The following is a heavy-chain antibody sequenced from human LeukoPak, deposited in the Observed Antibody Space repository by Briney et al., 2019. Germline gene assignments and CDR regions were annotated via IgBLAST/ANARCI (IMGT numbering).Heavy chain of an antibody. V-gene: IGHV1-69*05. CDR1: AGTFSSYA. D-gene: IGHD6-13*01. J-gene: IGHJ5*02. CDR2: IIPIFGTA. Sequence: GSSVKVSCKASAGTFSSYAISWVRQAPGQGLEWMGGIIPIFGTANYAQKFQGRVTITTDESTSTAYMELSSLRSEDTAVYYCARASLRYSSSWGFDPWGQGTLVTVSS. CDR3: ARASLRYSSSWGFDP.